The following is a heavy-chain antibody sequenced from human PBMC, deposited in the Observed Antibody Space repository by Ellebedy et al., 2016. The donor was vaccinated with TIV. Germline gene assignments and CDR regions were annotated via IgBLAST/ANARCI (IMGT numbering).Heavy chain of an antibody. CDR1: GYTFTSYD. V-gene: IGHV1-8*01. D-gene: IGHD1-7*01. J-gene: IGHJ4*02. CDR3: ARNRLELKVHFDY. Sequence: SVKVSCXASGYTFTSYDINWVRQATGQGLEWMGWMNPNSGNTGIAQKFQGRVTMTTDTSTSTAYMELRSLRSDDTAVYYCARNRLELKVHFDYWGQGTLVTVSS. CDR2: MNPNSGNT.